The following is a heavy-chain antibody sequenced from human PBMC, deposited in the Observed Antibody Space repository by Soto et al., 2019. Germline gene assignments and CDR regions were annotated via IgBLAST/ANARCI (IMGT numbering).Heavy chain of an antibody. CDR2: FDPEDGET. CDR1: GYTLTELS. CDR3: STYGLVPAVTIFWGAFDI. V-gene: IGHV1-24*01. D-gene: IGHD4-17*01. Sequence: QVQLVQSGAEVKKPGASVKVSCKVSGYTLTELSMHWVRQAPGKGHEWMGGFDPEDGETIYALKFQGIVTMTEDTSTVTAYMELISLRSQDMAVYYCSTYGLVPAVTIFWGAFDIGVQGTMFTVSS. J-gene: IGHJ3*02.